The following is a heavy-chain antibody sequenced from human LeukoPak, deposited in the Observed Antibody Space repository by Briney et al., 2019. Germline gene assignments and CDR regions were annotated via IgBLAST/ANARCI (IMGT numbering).Heavy chain of an antibody. V-gene: IGHV3-23*01. J-gene: IGHJ4*02. CDR3: AKDRGY. Sequence: PGGSLRLSCAASGLTFSTYPMTWVRQAPGKGLEWVSGISGSGGTTYYADSVKGRFTTSRDNSENTLYLQLNSLRAEDTAVYYCAKDRGYWGQGTLVTVSS. CDR1: GLTFSTYP. CDR2: ISGSGGTT.